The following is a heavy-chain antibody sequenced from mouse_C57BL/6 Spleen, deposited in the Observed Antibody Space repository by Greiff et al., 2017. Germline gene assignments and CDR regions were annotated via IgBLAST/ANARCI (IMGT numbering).Heavy chain of an antibody. J-gene: IGHJ4*01. CDR3: ARWGIYAMDY. V-gene: IGHV1-72*01. CDR2: IDPNSGGT. CDR1: GYTITSYW. Sequence: QVQLKQPGAELVKPGASVKLSCKASGYTITSYWMHWVKQRPGRGLEWIGRIDPNSGGTKYNEKFKSKATLTVDKPSSTAYMQLSSLTSEDSAVYYCARWGIYAMDYWGQGTSVTVSS.